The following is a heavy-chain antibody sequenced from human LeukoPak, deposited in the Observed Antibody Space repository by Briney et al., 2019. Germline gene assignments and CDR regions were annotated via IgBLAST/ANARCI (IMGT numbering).Heavy chain of an antibody. CDR3: ARERGGRECSGASCYYFDY. D-gene: IGHD2-15*01. CDR2: ISAYNGNT. Sequence: ASVKVSCKASGYTFTSYGISWVRQAPGQGLEWMGWISAYNGNTNYAQKLQGRVTMTTDTSTSTAYMELRSLRSDDTAVYYCARERGGRECSGASCYYFDYWGQGTLVTVSS. CDR1: GYTFTSYG. J-gene: IGHJ4*02. V-gene: IGHV1-18*01.